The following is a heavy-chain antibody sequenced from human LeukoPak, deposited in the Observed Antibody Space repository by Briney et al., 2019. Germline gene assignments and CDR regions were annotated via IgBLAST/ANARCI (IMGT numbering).Heavy chain of an antibody. CDR2: IIPIFGTA. V-gene: IGHV1-69*05. CDR1: GGTFSSYA. J-gene: IGHJ4*02. D-gene: IGHD1-26*01. CDR3: ARDQGLINWED. Sequence: ASVKVSCKASGGTFSSYAISWVRQAPGQGLEWMGRIIPIFGTANYAQKFQGRVTITTDESTSTAYMELSSLRSEDTAVYYCARDQGLINWEDWGQGTLVTVSS.